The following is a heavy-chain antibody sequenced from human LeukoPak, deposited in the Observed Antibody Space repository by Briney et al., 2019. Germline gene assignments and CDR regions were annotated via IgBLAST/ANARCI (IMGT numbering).Heavy chain of an antibody. V-gene: IGHV3-21*01. CDR1: GFTLSSYS. J-gene: IGHJ4*02. Sequence: PGGSLRLSCAASGFTLSSYSMNWVRQAPGKGLEWVSSVSSSSTYIYYADSVKGRFTISRDNAKNSLYLQMNSLRAEGTAVYYCARDLKKYDYWGQGTLVTVSS. CDR2: VSSSSTYI. CDR3: ARDLKKYDY.